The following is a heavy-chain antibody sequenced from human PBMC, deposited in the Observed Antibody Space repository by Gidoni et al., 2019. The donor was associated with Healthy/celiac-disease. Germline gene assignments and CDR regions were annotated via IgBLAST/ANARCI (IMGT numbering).Heavy chain of an antibody. V-gene: IGHV1-2*04. D-gene: IGHD2-8*01. CDR2: IHPNSGGT. CDR1: GYTFPGYY. CDR3: AREDCTNGVCHHAFDI. Sequence: QVQLVQSGAEVKKTGASVKVSCKASGYTFPGYYMHWVRQATGQGLEWMGWIHPNSGGTNYAQKFQGWVTMTRDTSISTAYMELSRLRSDDTAVYYCAREDCTNGVCHHAFDIWGQGTMVTVSS. J-gene: IGHJ3*02.